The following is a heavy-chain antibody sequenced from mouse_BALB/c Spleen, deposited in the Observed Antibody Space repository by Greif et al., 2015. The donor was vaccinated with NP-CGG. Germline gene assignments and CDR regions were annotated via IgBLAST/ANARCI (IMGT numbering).Heavy chain of an antibody. Sequence: VQLQQSGPGLVQPSQSLSITCTVSGFSLTSYGVHWVRQSPGKGLEWLGVIWRGGSTDYNAAFMSRLSITKDNSKSQVFFKMNSLQADDTAIYYCAKNDRGSSYVKAMDYWGQGTSVTVSS. CDR1: GFSLTSYG. CDR2: IWRGGST. CDR3: AKNDRGSSYVKAMDY. D-gene: IGHD1-1*01. V-gene: IGHV2-5*01. J-gene: IGHJ4*01.